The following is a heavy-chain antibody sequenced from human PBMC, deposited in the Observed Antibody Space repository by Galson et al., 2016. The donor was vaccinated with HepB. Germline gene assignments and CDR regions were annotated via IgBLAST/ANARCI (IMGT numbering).Heavy chain of an antibody. CDR3: ARHVETWTGITIIRGANYWYFDL. CDR2: ISYSGNT. CDR1: GDSISSGGYY. Sequence: TLSLTCSVSGDSISSGGYYWSWIRQHPAKGLEWIGYISYSGNTYYNPSLKARVSISVDTSKNQFSLKLSSVTAADTAVYYCARHVETWTGITIIRGANYWYFDLWGRGTLVTVSS. V-gene: IGHV4-31*03. J-gene: IGHJ2*01. D-gene: IGHD3-10*01.